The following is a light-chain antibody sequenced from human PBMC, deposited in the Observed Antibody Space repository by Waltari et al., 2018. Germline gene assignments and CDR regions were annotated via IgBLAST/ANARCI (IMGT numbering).Light chain of an antibody. CDR3: QSYDSSLSGWV. CDR2: GNS. Sequence: QSVLTQPPSVSRAPGQRVTISCTGSSPNIGAGYDVHWYQQLPGTAPKLLIYGNSNRPSGVPDRFSGSKSGTSASLAITGLQAEDEADYYCQSYDSSLSGWVFGGGTKLTVL. V-gene: IGLV1-40*01. J-gene: IGLJ3*02. CDR1: SPNIGAGYD.